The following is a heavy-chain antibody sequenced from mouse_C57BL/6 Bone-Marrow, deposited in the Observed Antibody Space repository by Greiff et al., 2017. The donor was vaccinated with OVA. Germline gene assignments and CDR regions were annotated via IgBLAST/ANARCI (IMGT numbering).Heavy chain of an antibody. CDR1: GYAFSSSW. Sequence: VKLMESGPELVKPGASVKISCKASGYAFSSSWMNWVKQRPGKGLEWIGRIYPGDGDTNYNGKFKGKATLTADQSSSTAYMQLSSLTSADSAVXFCARHEDGYYASYFDYWGQGTTLTGSS. CDR2: IYPGDGDT. V-gene: IGHV1-82*01. J-gene: IGHJ2*01. D-gene: IGHD2-3*01. CDR3: ARHEDGYYASYFDY.